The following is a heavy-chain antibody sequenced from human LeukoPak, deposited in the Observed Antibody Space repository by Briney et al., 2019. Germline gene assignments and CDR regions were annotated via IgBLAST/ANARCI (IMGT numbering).Heavy chain of an antibody. CDR1: GYTFTSYY. Sequence: ASVKVSCKASGYTFTSYYMHWVRQAPGQGLEWMGIINPSGGSTSYAQKFQGRVTMTRDTSTSTVYMELSSLRSEDTAVYYCARARRYNWNDGWFDPWGQGTLVTVPS. J-gene: IGHJ5*02. CDR3: ARARRYNWNDGWFDP. D-gene: IGHD1-1*01. V-gene: IGHV1-46*01. CDR2: INPSGGST.